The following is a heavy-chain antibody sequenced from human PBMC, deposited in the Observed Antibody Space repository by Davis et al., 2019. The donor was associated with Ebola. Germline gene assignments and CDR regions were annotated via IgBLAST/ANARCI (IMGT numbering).Heavy chain of an antibody. CDR2: ISGSGGST. D-gene: IGHD1-26*01. CDR1: GFTFSSYA. V-gene: IGHV3-23*01. CDR3: AKDLNSRILKGEVFQH. J-gene: IGHJ1*01. Sequence: GGSLRLSCAASGFTFSSYAMHWVRQAPGKGLEWVSAISGSGGSTYYADSVKGRFTISRDNSKNTLYLQMNSLRAEDTAVYYCAKDLNSRILKGEVFQHWGQGTLVTVSS.